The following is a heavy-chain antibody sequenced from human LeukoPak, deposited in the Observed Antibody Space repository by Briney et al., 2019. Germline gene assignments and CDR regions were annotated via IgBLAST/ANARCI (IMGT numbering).Heavy chain of an antibody. CDR3: ARGDDILTGYFRGFDS. CDR1: GYTFTGYG. Sequence: ASVKVSCKTSGYTFTGYGISWVRQAPGQGLEWMGWISGYNGNTNYAPKLQGRFTMTTDTSTSTAYMELRSLRSDETAVYYCARGDDILTGYFRGFDSWGQGTLVTVSS. V-gene: IGHV1-18*01. D-gene: IGHD3-9*01. J-gene: IGHJ4*02. CDR2: ISGYNGNT.